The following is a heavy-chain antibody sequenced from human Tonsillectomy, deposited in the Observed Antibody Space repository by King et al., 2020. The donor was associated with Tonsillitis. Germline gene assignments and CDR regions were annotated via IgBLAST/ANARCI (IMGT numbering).Heavy chain of an antibody. J-gene: IGHJ6*02. CDR1: GFTVSNNY. CDR2: IYNGGST. CDR3: ASGAAYYSYGMDV. D-gene: IGHD1-26*01. Sequence: VQLVESGGGLVQPGGSLRLSCAASGFTVSNNYMSWVRQAPGKGLEWVSVIYNGGSTYYADSVKGRFTISRHNSKNTLYLQMNSLRADDTAVYYCASGAAYYSYGMDVWGQGTTVTVSS. V-gene: IGHV3-53*04.